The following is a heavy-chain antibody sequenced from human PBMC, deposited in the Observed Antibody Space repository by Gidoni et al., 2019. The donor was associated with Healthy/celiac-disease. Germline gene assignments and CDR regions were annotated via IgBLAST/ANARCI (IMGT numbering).Heavy chain of an antibody. D-gene: IGHD3-10*01. CDR3: AKKGGVGELYPYYYYYGMDV. V-gene: IGHV3-23*01. J-gene: IGHJ6*02. CDR2: ISGSGGST. Sequence: EVQLLESGGGLVQPGGSLRLSCAASGFTFSSYAMSWVRQAPGKGLVWFSAISGSGGSTYYADSVKGRFTISRDNSKNTLYLQMNSLRAEDTAVYYRAKKGGVGELYPYYYYYGMDVWGQGTTVTVSS. CDR1: GFTFSSYA.